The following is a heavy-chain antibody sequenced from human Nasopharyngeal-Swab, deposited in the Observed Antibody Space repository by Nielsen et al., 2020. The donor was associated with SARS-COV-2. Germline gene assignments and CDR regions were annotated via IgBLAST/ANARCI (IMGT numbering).Heavy chain of an antibody. Sequence: GESLKISCAASGFTFSSYAMSWVRQAPGKGLEWVSAISGSGGSTYYADSVKGRFTISRDNSKNTLYLQMNSLRAEDTAVYYCAKVAYSYGKIDAFDIWGKGTTVTVSS. CDR3: AKVAYSYGKIDAFDI. CDR2: ISGSGGST. V-gene: IGHV3-23*01. D-gene: IGHD5-18*01. J-gene: IGHJ3*02. CDR1: GFTFSSYA.